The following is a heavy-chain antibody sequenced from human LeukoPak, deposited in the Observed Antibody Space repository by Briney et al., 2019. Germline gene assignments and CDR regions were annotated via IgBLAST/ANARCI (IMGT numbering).Heavy chain of an antibody. Sequence: SETLSLTCTVSGGSIDNYCCNWIRQPPGKGLEWMGYITHTGGTNHKSSLKSRVTISVDTSNNQLSLKLRSVTAGDTAVYYCARGGHYYDSSGFHWFDPWGQGTRVTVSS. D-gene: IGHD3-22*01. CDR1: GGSIDNYC. CDR2: ITHTGGT. CDR3: ARGGHYYDSSGFHWFDP. V-gene: IGHV4-59*08. J-gene: IGHJ5*02.